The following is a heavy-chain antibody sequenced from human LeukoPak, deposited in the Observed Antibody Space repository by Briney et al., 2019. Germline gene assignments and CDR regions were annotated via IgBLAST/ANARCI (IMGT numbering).Heavy chain of an antibody. Sequence: SETLSLTCAVYGGSFSGYYWSWIRQPPGKGLEWIGEINHSGSTNYNPSLKSRVTISVDTSKNQFSLKLSSVTAADTAVYYCARDHQDSSGYYYFDYWGQGTLVTVSS. V-gene: IGHV4-34*01. CDR1: GGSFSGYY. CDR2: INHSGST. D-gene: IGHD3-22*01. J-gene: IGHJ4*02. CDR3: ARDHQDSSGYYYFDY.